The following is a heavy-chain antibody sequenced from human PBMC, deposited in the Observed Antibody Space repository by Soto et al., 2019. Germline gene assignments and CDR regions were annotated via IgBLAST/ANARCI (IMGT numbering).Heavy chain of an antibody. CDR3: ARAGILLQDSSSWTYYFDY. V-gene: IGHV1-18*01. J-gene: IGHJ4*02. CDR1: GYTFTSYG. Sequence: GASVKVSCKASGYTFTSYGISWVRQAPGQGLEWMGWISAYNGNTNYAQKLQGRVTMAIDTSTSTAYMELRSLRSDDTAVYYCARAGILLQDSSSWTYYFDYWGQGTLATVSS. D-gene: IGHD6-6*01. CDR2: ISAYNGNT.